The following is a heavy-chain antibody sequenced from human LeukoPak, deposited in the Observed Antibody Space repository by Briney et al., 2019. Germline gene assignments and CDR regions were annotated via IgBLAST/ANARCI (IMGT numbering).Heavy chain of an antibody. D-gene: IGHD1-26*01. CDR2: ISYDGSNK. Sequence: PGGSLRLSCAASGFTFSSYGMHWVRQAPGKGLEWVAVISYDGSNKYYADSVKGRFTISRDNSKNTLYLQMNSLRAEDTAVYYCAREDSGSYSFYYYMDVWGKGTTVTVSS. CDR3: AREDSGSYSFYYYMDV. J-gene: IGHJ6*03. CDR1: GFTFSSYG. V-gene: IGHV3-30*03.